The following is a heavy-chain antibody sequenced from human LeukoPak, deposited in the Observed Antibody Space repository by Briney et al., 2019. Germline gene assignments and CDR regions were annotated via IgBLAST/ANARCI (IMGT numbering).Heavy chain of an antibody. CDR1: GYTFTSYY. J-gene: IGHJ4*02. D-gene: IGHD3-22*01. CDR2: INPSGGST. Sequence: ASVKVSCKASGYTFTSYYMHWVRQAPGQGLEWMGIINPSGGSTSYAQKFQGRVTMTRDMSTSTVYMELSSLRSEDTAVYYCARAGGDYYDSSGPPGYWGQGTLVTVSS. CDR3: ARAGGDYYDSSGPPGY. V-gene: IGHV1-46*01.